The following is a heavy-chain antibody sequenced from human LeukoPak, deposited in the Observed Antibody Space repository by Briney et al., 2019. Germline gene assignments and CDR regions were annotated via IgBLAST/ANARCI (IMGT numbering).Heavy chain of an antibody. D-gene: IGHD3-10*01. V-gene: IGHV1-46*01. CDR2: INPSGGST. Sequence: ASVKVSCKASGYTFTSYYMHWVRQAPGQGLEWMGIINPSGGSTSYAQKFQGRVTMARDTSKNQFSLKLSSVTAADTAVYYCARDGLNTMVRGKIHYNYMDVWGKGTTVSISS. CDR3: ARDGLNTMVRGKIHYNYMDV. J-gene: IGHJ6*03. CDR1: GYTFTSYY.